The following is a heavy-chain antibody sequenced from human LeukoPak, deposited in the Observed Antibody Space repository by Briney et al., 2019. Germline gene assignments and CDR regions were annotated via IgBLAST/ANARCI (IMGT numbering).Heavy chain of an antibody. D-gene: IGHD3-3*01. J-gene: IGHJ6*04. V-gene: IGHV1-69*10. CDR3: AGIPVFGVVLHQEPV. CDR1: GYIFSGYY. CDR2: FIPILDTA. Sequence: ASVKVSCKASGYIFSGYYVHWVRQAPGQGLEWMGVFIPILDTANSTQKFQDRVTITADISTNTAYMELSSLRSEDTAVYFCAGIPVFGVVLHQEPVWGKGTTVTVSS.